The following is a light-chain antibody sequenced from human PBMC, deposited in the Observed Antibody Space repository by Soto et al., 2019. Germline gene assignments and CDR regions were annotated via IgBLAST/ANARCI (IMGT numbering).Light chain of an antibody. V-gene: IGLV2-8*01. CDR2: EVS. CDR1: SSDVGGYPY. Sequence: QSVLTQPPSASGSPGQSVTISCTGTSSDVGGYPYVSWYQQHPGKAPKLMTYEVSKRPSGVPDRFSGSKSGNTASLTVSELQAEDEADYYCSSHASSNNYAFGTGTKVTGL. J-gene: IGLJ1*01. CDR3: SSHASSNNYA.